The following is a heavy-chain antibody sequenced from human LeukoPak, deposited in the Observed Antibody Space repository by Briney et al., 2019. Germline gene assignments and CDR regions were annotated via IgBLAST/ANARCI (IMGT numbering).Heavy chain of an antibody. J-gene: IGHJ4*02. CDR3: ARGRSSSPPFFDY. Sequence: SETLSLTCAVYGGSFSGYSWSWIRQPPGKGLEWVGEMIHSGSTNYNPSLKSRVTISVDTSKNQFSLKVSSVTAADTAVYYCARGRSSSPPFFDYWGQGTLVTVSS. CDR1: GGSFSGYS. CDR2: MIHSGST. D-gene: IGHD6-13*01. V-gene: IGHV4-34*01.